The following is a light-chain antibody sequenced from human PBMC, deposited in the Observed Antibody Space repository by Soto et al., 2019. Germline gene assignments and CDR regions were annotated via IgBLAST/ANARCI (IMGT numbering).Light chain of an antibody. Sequence: EIVLTQSPATLSVSPGERATLSCSASQSVSSNLAWYQQKPGQAPRLLIYDASNRATGIPARFSGSGSGTDFTLTISSLEPEDFAVYYCQQRSSWPITFGQGTRLEIK. CDR1: QSVSSN. CDR2: DAS. J-gene: IGKJ5*01. V-gene: IGKV3-11*01. CDR3: QQRSSWPIT.